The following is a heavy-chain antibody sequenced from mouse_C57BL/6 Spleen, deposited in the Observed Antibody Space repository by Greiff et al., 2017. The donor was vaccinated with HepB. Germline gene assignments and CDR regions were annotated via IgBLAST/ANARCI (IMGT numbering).Heavy chain of an antibody. J-gene: IGHJ3*01. V-gene: IGHV5-17*01. Sequence: EVKVVESGGGLVKPGGSLKLSCAASGFTFSDYGMHWVRQAPEKGLEWVAYISSGSSTIYYADTVKGRFTISRDNAKNTLFLQMTSLRSEDTAMYYCARRIRRGGGFACWGQGTLVTVSA. CDR2: ISSGSSTI. CDR3: ARRIRRGGGFAC. D-gene: IGHD2-12*01. CDR1: GFTFSDYG.